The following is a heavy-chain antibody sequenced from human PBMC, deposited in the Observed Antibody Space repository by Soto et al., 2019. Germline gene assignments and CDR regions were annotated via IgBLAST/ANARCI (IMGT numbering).Heavy chain of an antibody. Sequence: GGSLRLSCAASGFTFSSYAMSWVRQAPGKGLEWVSAISGSGGSTYYADSVKGRFTISRDNSKNTLYLQMNSLRAEDTAVYYCAKDSLLWFGELLGYFDYWGQGTLVTVSS. J-gene: IGHJ4*02. CDR2: ISGSGGST. V-gene: IGHV3-23*01. CDR3: AKDSLLWFGELLGYFDY. D-gene: IGHD3-10*01. CDR1: GFTFSSYA.